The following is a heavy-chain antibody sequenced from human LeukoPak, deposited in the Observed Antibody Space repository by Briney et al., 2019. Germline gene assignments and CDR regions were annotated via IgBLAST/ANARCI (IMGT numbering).Heavy chain of an antibody. D-gene: IGHD5-12*01. CDR2: ISPSGDIK. CDR3: ASSLLLVATIDY. J-gene: IGHJ4*02. CDR1: GFTFSRHG. Sequence: GGSLRLSCVASGFTFSRHGMNWVRQAPGKGLEWVSGISPSGDIKYYVDSVKGRFTISRDNSKNTLYLQMNSLRAEDTAVYYCASSLLLVATIDYWGQGTLVTVSS. V-gene: IGHV3-23*01.